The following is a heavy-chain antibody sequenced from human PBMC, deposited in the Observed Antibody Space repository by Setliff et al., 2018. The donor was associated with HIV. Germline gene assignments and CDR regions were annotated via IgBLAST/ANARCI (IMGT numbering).Heavy chain of an antibody. CDR1: GGSFSSYF. CDR2: IYVTGKI. D-gene: IGHD3-10*01. CDR3: ARVLFRQSGSYKNYYFDY. Sequence: PSETLSLTCIVSGGSFSSYFWSWIRQSPGKGLEWIGNIYVTGKINYNPSLKGRVTMSIDMSEDQFSLNLRSVTAADTATYYRARVLFRQSGSYKNYYFDYWGQGTLVTVSS. J-gene: IGHJ4*02. V-gene: IGHV4-59*01.